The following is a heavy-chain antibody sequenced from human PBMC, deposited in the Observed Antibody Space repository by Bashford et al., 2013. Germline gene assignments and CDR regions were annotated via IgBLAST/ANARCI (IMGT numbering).Heavy chain of an antibody. CDR3: ARGSRVKAIATAPAEI. V-gene: IGHV1-2*02. J-gene: IGHJ3*02. CDR2: INPDSGAT. D-gene: IGHD2-2*01. Sequence: ASVKVSCTASGFTLSDYYIHWVRQAPGQGLEWMAWINPDSGATVFAQRFQGTFTMSRDTSTNTVYMEVNGLTSDDTATYFCARGSRVKAIATAPAEIWGQGTMVTVSS. CDR1: GFTLSDYY.